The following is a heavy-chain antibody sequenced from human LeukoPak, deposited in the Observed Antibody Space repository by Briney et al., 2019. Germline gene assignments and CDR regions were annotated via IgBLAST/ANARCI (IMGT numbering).Heavy chain of an antibody. CDR3: ARGVADTATEDETPVIRYYYYYMDV. CDR1: GGTFSSYA. D-gene: IGHD5-18*01. Sequence: SSVKVSCKASGGTFSSYAISWVRQAPGQGLEWMGGIIPIFGTANYAQKFQGRVMITTDESTSTAYMELSSLKSEDTAVYYCARGVADTATEDETPVIRYYYYYMDVWGKGTTVTVSS. V-gene: IGHV1-69*05. J-gene: IGHJ6*03. CDR2: IIPIFGTA.